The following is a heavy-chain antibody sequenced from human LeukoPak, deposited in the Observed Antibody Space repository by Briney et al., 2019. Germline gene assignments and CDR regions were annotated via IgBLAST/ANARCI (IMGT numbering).Heavy chain of an antibody. Sequence: GGSLRLSCAASGFTFSSYEMNWVRQAPGKGLEWVSYISSSGSTIYYADSVKGRFTISRDNAKNSLYLQMNSLRAEDTAVYYCAREGYCSSTSCYLTLDYWGQGTLVTVSS. J-gene: IGHJ4*02. CDR3: AREGYCSSTSCYLTLDY. D-gene: IGHD2-2*01. V-gene: IGHV3-48*03. CDR2: ISSSGSTI. CDR1: GFTFSSYE.